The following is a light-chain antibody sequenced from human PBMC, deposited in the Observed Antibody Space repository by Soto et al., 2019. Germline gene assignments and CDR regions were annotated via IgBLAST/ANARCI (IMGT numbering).Light chain of an antibody. V-gene: IGKV3-20*01. CDR1: QSVSSSY. CDR2: GAS. CDR3: QHYGSSPLFT. Sequence: EIVMTQSPVTLSVSPGERVTLSCRASQSVSSSYLAWYQQKPGQAPRLLIYGASSRATGIPDRFSGSGSGTDFTLTISRLEPEDVAVYYCQHYGSSPLFTFGPGTKVDIK. J-gene: IGKJ3*01.